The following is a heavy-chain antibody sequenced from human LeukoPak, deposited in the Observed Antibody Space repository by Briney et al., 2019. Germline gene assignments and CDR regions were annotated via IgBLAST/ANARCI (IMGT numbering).Heavy chain of an antibody. J-gene: IGHJ4*02. CDR2: IYYSGST. V-gene: IGHV4-59*11. CDR3: ARAAAPYYFDY. D-gene: IGHD6-13*01. Sequence: SETLSLTCTVSGGSISSHYWSWIRQPPGKGLEWIGYIYYSGSTNYNLSLKSRVTISVDTSKNQFSLKLSSVTAADTAVYYCARAAAPYYFDYWGQGTLVTVSS. CDR1: GGSISSHY.